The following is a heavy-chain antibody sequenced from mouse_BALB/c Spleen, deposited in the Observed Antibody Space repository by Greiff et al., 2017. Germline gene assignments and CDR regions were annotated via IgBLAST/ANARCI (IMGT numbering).Heavy chain of an antibody. CDR3: ARRNGYDDGGNAMDY. V-gene: IGHV1S29*02. Sequence: EVQLKESGPELVKPGASVKISCKASGYTFTDYNMHWVKQSHGKSLEWIGYIYPYNGGTGYNQKFKSKATLTVDNSSSTAYMELRSLTSEDSAVYYCARRNGYDDGGNAMDYWGQGTSVTVSS. CDR2: IYPYNGGT. J-gene: IGHJ4*01. CDR1: GYTFTDYN. D-gene: IGHD2-2*01.